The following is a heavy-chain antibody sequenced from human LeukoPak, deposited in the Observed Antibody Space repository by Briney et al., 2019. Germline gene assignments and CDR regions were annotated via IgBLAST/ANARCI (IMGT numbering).Heavy chain of an antibody. CDR2: ISYDGSNK. V-gene: IGHV3-30*04. CDR3: AKDRGYYYGSGSYFWFDP. J-gene: IGHJ5*02. D-gene: IGHD3-10*01. Sequence: GRSLRLSCAASGFTFSSYAMHWVRQAPGKGLEWVAVISYDGSNKYYADSVKGRFTISRDNSKNTLYLQMNSLRAEDTAVYYCAKDRGYYYGSGSYFWFDPWGQGTLVTVSS. CDR1: GFTFSSYA.